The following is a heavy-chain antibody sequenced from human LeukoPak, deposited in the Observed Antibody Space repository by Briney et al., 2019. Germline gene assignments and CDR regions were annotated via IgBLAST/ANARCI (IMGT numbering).Heavy chain of an antibody. Sequence: ASVKTSCKTSGYTFTDYTMNWVRQAPGQGLEWMGWINTNTGNPTYAQGFTGRFVFSLDTSVSTAYLQISSLKAEDTAVYYCAREGDGSWGYFDYWGQGTLVTVSS. J-gene: IGHJ4*02. CDR1: GYTFTDYT. D-gene: IGHD2-15*01. V-gene: IGHV7-4-1*02. CDR2: INTNTGNP. CDR3: AREGDGSWGYFDY.